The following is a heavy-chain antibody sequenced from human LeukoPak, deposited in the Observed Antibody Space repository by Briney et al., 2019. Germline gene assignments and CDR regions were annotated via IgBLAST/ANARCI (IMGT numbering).Heavy chain of an antibody. D-gene: IGHD5-18*01. J-gene: IGHJ6*02. V-gene: IGHV1-69*04. CDR3: ARDQGLTAPPPYGLDA. CDR1: GGTFSSSA. CDR2: IIPVLNIT. Sequence: SVKVSCKTSGGTFSSSAITWVRQAPGQGLEWMGRIIPVLNITRHTQKFQGRVTITADTSTSTVYMELSSLRSEETAVYYCARDQGLTAPPPYGLDAWGQGTTVIVTS.